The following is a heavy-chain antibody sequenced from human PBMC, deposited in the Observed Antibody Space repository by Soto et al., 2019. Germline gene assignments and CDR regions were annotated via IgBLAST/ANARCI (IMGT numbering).Heavy chain of an antibody. J-gene: IGHJ5*02. CDR2: INPSGGAP. V-gene: IGHV1-46*01. Sequence: QVRLVQSGAEVQKPGASVKLSCEVSGYTFANYYVQWVRQAPGQGLEWMGKINPSGGAPTYAQKFKGRVTMTWDGYAKYVFMELRRLSDDDTAIYYCARQTVELSLGGFDPWGQGTPVTVSS. CDR3: ARQTVELSLGGFDP. D-gene: IGHD2-15*01. CDR1: GYTFANYY.